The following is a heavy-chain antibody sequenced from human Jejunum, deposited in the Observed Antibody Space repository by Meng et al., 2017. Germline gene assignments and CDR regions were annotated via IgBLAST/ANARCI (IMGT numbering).Heavy chain of an antibody. CDR2: INDSGST. J-gene: IGHJ4*02. CDR3: ARGNEYSNYGADF. D-gene: IGHD4-11*01. CDR1: GGSISDYY. V-gene: IGHV4-34*01. Sequence: VKLQQWGAGLLKPSETLSLTCAVHGGSISDYYWTWIRQPPGKGLEWIGEINDSGSTNYNPSLKSRVTISVDTSKSQFYLRVSSVTAADTAVYYCARGNEYSNYGADFWGQGTLVTVSS.